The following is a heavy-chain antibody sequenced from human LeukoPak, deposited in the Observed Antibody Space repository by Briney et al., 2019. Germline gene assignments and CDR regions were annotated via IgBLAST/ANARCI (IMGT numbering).Heavy chain of an antibody. CDR1: GGSFSGYY. J-gene: IGHJ6*03. V-gene: IGHV4-34*01. CDR2: INHPGST. Sequence: SETLSLTCAVFGGSFSGYYWSWVRQPPGKGLEWIGEINHPGSTNFNPSLKSRVTVSVDTSKNQFSLKLSSVTAADTAVYYCARGYDSSGYVYYYYYMDVWGKGTTVTVSS. CDR3: ARGYDSSGYVYYYYYMDV. D-gene: IGHD3-22*01.